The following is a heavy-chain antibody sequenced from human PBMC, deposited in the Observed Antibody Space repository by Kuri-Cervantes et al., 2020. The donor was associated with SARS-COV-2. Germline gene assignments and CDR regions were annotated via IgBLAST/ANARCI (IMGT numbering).Heavy chain of an antibody. CDR2: ISSSSSYI. V-gene: IGHV3-21*01. J-gene: IGHJ4*02. Sequence: GESLKISCAASGSTFSSYSMNWVRQAPGKGLEWVSSISSSSSYIYYADSVKGRFTISRDNAKNSLYLQMNSLRAEDTAVYYCARDWGELGKDYWGQGTLVTVSS. CDR3: ARDWGELGKDY. D-gene: IGHD7-27*01. CDR1: GSTFSSYS.